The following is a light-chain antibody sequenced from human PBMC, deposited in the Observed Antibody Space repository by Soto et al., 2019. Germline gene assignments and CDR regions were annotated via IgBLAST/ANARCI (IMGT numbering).Light chain of an antibody. J-gene: IGKJ1*01. V-gene: IGKV3-15*01. CDR3: QQYNNSSPGT. CDR1: QSVSNN. Sequence: ISLTQSPATLSVSPGERATLSCRASQSVSNNLAWYQQKPGQAPSLLIYGASTRATGSPGRFSGSGSGTEFTLTISSRQSEDFAVYYCQQYNNSSPGTFGQGTKVDIK. CDR2: GAS.